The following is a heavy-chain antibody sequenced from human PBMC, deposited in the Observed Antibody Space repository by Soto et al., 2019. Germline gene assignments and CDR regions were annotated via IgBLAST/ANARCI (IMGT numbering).Heavy chain of an antibody. CDR2: LSYSGNF. CDR1: GGSINSYY. J-gene: IGHJ2*01. D-gene: IGHD2-15*01. V-gene: IGHV4-59*01. Sequence: QVQLQESGPGLVKPSETLSLTCTVSGGSINSYYWSWIRQPPGKGLEWIGSLSYSGNFYYNPSLKGRISISVDTSKNQFSLTLTSVAAADTAVYYCARQSCSGGGCYSGPQDWYFSLWGRGTLVTVSS. CDR3: ARQSCSGGGCYSGPQDWYFSL.